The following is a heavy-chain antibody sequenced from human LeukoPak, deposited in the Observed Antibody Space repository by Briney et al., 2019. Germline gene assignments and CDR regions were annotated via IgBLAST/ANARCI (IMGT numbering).Heavy chain of an antibody. CDR1: GFTFSSYS. Sequence: GGSLRLSCAASGFTFSSYSMNWVRQAPGKGLEWVSSISSSSSYIYYADSVKGRFTISRDNAKNSLYLQMNSLRAEDTAVYYCARDPNHYDSSGYYGLSFDYWGQGTLVSVSS. D-gene: IGHD3-22*01. V-gene: IGHV3-21*01. CDR3: ARDPNHYDSSGYYGLSFDY. J-gene: IGHJ4*02. CDR2: ISSSSSYI.